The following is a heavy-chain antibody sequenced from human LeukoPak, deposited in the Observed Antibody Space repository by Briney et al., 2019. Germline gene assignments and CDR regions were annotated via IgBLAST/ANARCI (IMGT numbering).Heavy chain of an antibody. CDR2: IYYSGST. CDR1: GGSISSGSYY. Sequence: SQTLSLTCTVSGGSISSGSYYWGWIRQPPGKGLEWIGSIYYSGSTYYNPSLKSRVTISVDTSKNQFSLKLSSVTAADTAVYYCARGDFWSGYPIQIDYWGQGTLVTVSS. V-gene: IGHV4-39*07. CDR3: ARGDFWSGYPIQIDY. D-gene: IGHD3-3*01. J-gene: IGHJ4*02.